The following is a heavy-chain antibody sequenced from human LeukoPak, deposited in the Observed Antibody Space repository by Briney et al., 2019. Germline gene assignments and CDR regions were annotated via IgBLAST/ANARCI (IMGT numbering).Heavy chain of an antibody. J-gene: IGHJ6*02. D-gene: IGHD6-19*01. CDR2: ISGSGGST. CDR3: AKGYSSGWYYGMDV. Sequence: PGGSLRLSCAASGFIFNSYAMSWVRQAPGKGLEWVSAISGSGGSTYYADSVKGRFTISRDNSKNTLYLQMNSLRAEDTAVYYCAKGYSSGWYYGMDVWGQGTTVTVSS. CDR1: GFIFNSYA. V-gene: IGHV3-23*01.